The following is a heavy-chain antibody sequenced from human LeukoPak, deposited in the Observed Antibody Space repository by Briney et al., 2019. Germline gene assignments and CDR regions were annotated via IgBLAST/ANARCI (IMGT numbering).Heavy chain of an antibody. D-gene: IGHD3-10*02. CDR1: GFTFSSYH. V-gene: IGHV3-21*01. CDR2: ISSSSRYI. J-gene: IGHJ6*04. CDR3: AELGITMIGGV. Sequence: PGGSLRLSCEVSGFTFSSYHMNWVRQAPGKGLEWVSSISSSSRYIYYADSMTGRFTISRDNAKDSLYLQMHSLRAEDTAVYYCAELGITMIGGVWGKGTTVTISS.